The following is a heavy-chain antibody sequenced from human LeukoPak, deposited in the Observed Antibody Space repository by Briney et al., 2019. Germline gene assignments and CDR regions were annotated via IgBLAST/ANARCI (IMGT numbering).Heavy chain of an antibody. Sequence: ASVKVSCKASGYTFTSYDINWVRQATGQGLEWMGWMNPNSGNTGYAQKFQGRVTMTRNTSISTAYMELSSLRSEDTAVYYCARSRMVVAATFVAYYYGMDVWGQGTTVTVSS. V-gene: IGHV1-8*01. CDR3: ARSRMVVAATFVAYYYGMDV. D-gene: IGHD2-15*01. J-gene: IGHJ6*02. CDR1: GYTFTSYD. CDR2: MNPNSGNT.